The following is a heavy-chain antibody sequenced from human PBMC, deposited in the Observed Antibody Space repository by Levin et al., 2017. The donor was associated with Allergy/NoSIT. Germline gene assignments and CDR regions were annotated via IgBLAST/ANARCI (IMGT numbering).Heavy chain of an antibody. Sequence: GGSLRLSCAASGFTFSSYGMHWVRQAPGKGLEWVAVIWYDGSNKYYADSVKGRFTISRDNSKNTLYLQMNSLRAEDTAVYYCARDQGWNYFHYYYYGMDVWGQGTTVTVSS. CDR3: ARDQGWNYFHYYYYGMDV. CDR1: GFTFSSYG. D-gene: IGHD1-7*01. CDR2: IWYDGSNK. J-gene: IGHJ6*02. V-gene: IGHV3-33*01.